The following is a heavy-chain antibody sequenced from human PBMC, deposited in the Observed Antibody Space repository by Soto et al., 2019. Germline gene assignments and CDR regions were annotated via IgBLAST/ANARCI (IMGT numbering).Heavy chain of an antibody. Sequence: GGSLRLSCAASGFTFSTYSMNWVRQAPGKGLEWVAVISYDGSNKYYADSVKGRFTISRDNSKNTLYLQMNSLRAEDTAVYYCARDRSPLFDPWGQGTLVTVSS. CDR1: GFTFSTYS. J-gene: IGHJ5*02. V-gene: IGHV3-30-3*01. D-gene: IGHD3-16*02. CDR3: ARDRSPLFDP. CDR2: ISYDGSNK.